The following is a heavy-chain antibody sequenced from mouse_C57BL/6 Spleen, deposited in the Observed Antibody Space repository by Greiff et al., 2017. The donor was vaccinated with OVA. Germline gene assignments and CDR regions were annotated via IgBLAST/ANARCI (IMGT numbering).Heavy chain of an antibody. D-gene: IGHD1-1*01. Sequence: QVQLQQSGAELVRPGTSVKMSCKASGYTFTNYWIGWAKQRPGHGLEWIGDIYPGGGYTNYNEKFKGKATLTADKSSSTAYMQFSSLTSEDSAIYYWARLGYYGSSPRDFDDWGQGTTLTVSS. CDR1: GYTFTNYW. J-gene: IGHJ2*01. V-gene: IGHV1-63*01. CDR2: IYPGGGYT. CDR3: ARLGYYGSSPRDFDD.